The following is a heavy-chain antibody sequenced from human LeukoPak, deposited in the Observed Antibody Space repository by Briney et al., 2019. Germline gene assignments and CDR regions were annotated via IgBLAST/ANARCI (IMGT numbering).Heavy chain of an antibody. D-gene: IGHD3-3*01. CDR2: ISAYNGNT. CDR3: ARVVDFWSGYYTEIYYYGMDV. CDR1: GYTFTSYG. Sequence: GASVKVSCKASGYTFTSYGISWVRQAPGQGLEWMGWISAYNGNTNYAQKLQGRVTMTTDTSTSTAYMELRSLRSEDTAVYYCARVVDFWSGYYTEIYYYGMDVWGQGTTVTVSS. J-gene: IGHJ6*02. V-gene: IGHV1-18*01.